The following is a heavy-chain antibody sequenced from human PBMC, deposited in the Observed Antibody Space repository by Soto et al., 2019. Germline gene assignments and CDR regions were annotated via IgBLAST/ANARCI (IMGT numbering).Heavy chain of an antibody. Sequence: VQLLDSGGDLVHPGGSLRLSCAASGFAFSSHPMSWVRQAPERGLEWVSGISDSGGLTYNADSVKGRFTISRDNSKNTLYLQMNSLRAEDTALYYCARRAFGSSRSFDIWGQGTMVTVSS. CDR2: ISDSGGLT. V-gene: IGHV3-23*01. CDR1: GFAFSSHP. D-gene: IGHD6-6*01. CDR3: ARRAFGSSRSFDI. J-gene: IGHJ3*02.